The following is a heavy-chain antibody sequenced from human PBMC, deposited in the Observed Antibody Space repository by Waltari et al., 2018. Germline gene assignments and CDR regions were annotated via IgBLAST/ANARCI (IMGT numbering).Heavy chain of an antibody. V-gene: IGHV4-34*01. CDR1: GGSFSGYY. Sequence: QVQLQQWGAGLLKPSETLSLTCAVYGGSFSGYYWSWIRQPPGKGLEWIGEINHSGSTNYNPSLKSRVTIAVDTSKNQFSLKLSSVTAADTAVYYCANSKGYSSSWYVPVYYFDYWGQGTLVTVSS. D-gene: IGHD6-13*01. J-gene: IGHJ4*02. CDR3: ANSKGYSSSWYVPVYYFDY. CDR2: INHSGST.